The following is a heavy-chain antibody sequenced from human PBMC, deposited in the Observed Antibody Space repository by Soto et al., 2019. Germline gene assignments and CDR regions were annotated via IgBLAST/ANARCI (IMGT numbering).Heavy chain of an antibody. CDR3: ARSYVDTAMVLVADDAFDI. CDR2: IYYSGST. Sequence: SETLSLTCFVSGGSISSGDYYWSWIRQPPGKGLEWIGYIYYSGSTYYNPSLKSRVTISVDTSKNQFSLKLSSVTAADTAVYYCARSYVDTAMVLVADDAFDIWGQGTMVNVSS. J-gene: IGHJ3*02. V-gene: IGHV4-30-4*01. D-gene: IGHD5-18*01. CDR1: GGSISSGDYY.